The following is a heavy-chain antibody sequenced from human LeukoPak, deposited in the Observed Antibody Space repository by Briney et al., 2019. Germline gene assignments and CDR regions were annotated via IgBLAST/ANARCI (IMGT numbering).Heavy chain of an antibody. CDR1: GFTFSSYS. CDR3: AKHPYDYVWGSYRSRFDY. CDR2: ISIRSSTI. D-gene: IGHD3-16*02. Sequence: GGSLRLSCAASGFTFSSYSMAWVRQAPGKGLEWVSYISIRSSTIYYADSVKGRFTISRDNSKNTLYLQMNSLRAEDTAVYYCAKHPYDYVWGSYRSRFDYWGQGTLVTVSS. J-gene: IGHJ4*02. V-gene: IGHV3-48*01.